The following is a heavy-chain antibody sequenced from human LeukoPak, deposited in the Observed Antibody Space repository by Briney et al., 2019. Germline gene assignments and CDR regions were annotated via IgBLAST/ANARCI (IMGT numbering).Heavy chain of an antibody. V-gene: IGHV3-48*03. CDR2: ISSSGSTI. CDR1: GFTFSSYE. J-gene: IGHJ4*02. Sequence: GGSLRLSCAASGFTFSSYEMNWVRQAPGKGLEWVSYISSSGSTIYYADSVKGRFTISRDNAKNSLYLRMNSLRAEDTAVYYCARVPITMVRGVPRPDYWGQGTLVTVSS. CDR3: ARVPITMVRGVPRPDY. D-gene: IGHD3-10*01.